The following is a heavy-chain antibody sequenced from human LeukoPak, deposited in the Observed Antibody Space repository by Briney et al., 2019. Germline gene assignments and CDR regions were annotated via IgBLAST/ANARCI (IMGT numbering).Heavy chain of an antibody. J-gene: IGHJ6*02. CDR3: TIGGVIWRMDV. CDR2: VYPGGFT. CDR1: GFTLTSNY. V-gene: IGHV3-66*01. Sequence: RGSLRLSCEVSGFTLTSNYMTWVRQAPGNGLEWGSVVYPGGFTDHADSVKGRFTISRDTSKNTVYFQMTNLRAEDTAVYYCTIGGVIWRMDVWGQGTTVAVSS. D-gene: IGHD3-10*01.